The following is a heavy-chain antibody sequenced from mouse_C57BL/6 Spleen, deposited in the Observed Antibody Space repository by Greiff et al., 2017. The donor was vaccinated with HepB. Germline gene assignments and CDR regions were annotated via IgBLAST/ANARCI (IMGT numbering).Heavy chain of an antibody. Sequence: QVQLKESGAELVKPGASVKISCKASGYAFSSYWMNWVKQRPGKGLEWIGQIYPGDGDTNYNGKFKGKATLTADKSSSTAYMQLSSLTSEDSAVYFCARSKDYSNYGDYWGQGTSVTVSS. CDR2: IYPGDGDT. D-gene: IGHD2-5*01. J-gene: IGHJ4*01. V-gene: IGHV1-80*01. CDR1: GYAFSSYW. CDR3: ARSKDYSNYGDY.